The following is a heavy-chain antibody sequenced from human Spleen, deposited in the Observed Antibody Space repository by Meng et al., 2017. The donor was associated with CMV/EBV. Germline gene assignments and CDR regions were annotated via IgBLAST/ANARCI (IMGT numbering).Heavy chain of an antibody. D-gene: IGHD4-11*01. CDR2: IYSGGSST. Sequence: GESLKISCAASGFTFSSYAMSWVRQAPGKGLEWVSVIYSGGSSTYYADSVKGRFTISRDNSKNTLYLQMNSLRAEDTALYYCARLSYSNHPLDYWGQGTLVTVSS. CDR3: ARLSYSNHPLDY. V-gene: IGHV3-23*03. J-gene: IGHJ4*02. CDR1: GFTFSSYA.